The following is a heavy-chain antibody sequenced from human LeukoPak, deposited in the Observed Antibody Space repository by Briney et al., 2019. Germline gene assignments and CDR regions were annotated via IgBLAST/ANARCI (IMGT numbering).Heavy chain of an antibody. CDR3: ATRGGLYCSSTSCYEFDY. Sequence: SETLSLTCAVYGGSFSGYYWSWIRQPPGKGLEWIGEINHSGSTNYNPSLKSRATISVDTSKNQFSLKLSSVTAADTAVYYCATRGGLYCSSTSCYEFDYWGQGTLVTVSS. D-gene: IGHD2-2*01. J-gene: IGHJ4*02. V-gene: IGHV4-34*01. CDR2: INHSGST. CDR1: GGSFSGYY.